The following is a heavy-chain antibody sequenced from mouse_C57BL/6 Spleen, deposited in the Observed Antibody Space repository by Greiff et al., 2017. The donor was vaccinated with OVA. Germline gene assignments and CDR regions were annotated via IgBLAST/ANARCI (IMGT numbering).Heavy chain of an antibody. Sequence: VQLQQPGAELVKPGASVKLSCKASGYTFTSYWMQWVKQRPGQGLEWIGEIDPSDSYTNYNQKFKGKATLTVDTSSSTAYIQLSSLTSEDSAVYYCASAGLGLDYWGQGTTLTVSS. D-gene: IGHD3-3*01. CDR1: GYTFTSYW. J-gene: IGHJ2*01. V-gene: IGHV1-50*01. CDR3: ASAGLGLDY. CDR2: IDPSDSYT.